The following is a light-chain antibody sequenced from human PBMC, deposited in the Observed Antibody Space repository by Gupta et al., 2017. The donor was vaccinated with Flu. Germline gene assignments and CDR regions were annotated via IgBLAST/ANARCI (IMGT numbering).Light chain of an antibody. CDR3: NSRASTGNPQAV. V-gene: IGLV3-19*01. Sequence: SSELTQHPSVSVALGQTVRITCQGDSLRNSYASWYQQKPGQAPVLGIDAKNIRTSGIPDRFSGSSSGNTNSLTLTGAQAEDEADDDCNSRASTGNPQAVFGGGTKLTVL. CDR1: SLRNSY. CDR2: AKN. J-gene: IGLJ3*02.